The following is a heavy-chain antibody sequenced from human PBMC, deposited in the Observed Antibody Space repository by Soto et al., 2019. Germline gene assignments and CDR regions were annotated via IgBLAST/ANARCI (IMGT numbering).Heavy chain of an antibody. J-gene: IGHJ3*02. Sequence: QVQLVQSGAEVKKPGASVKVSCKASGYTFTSYGISWVRQAPGQGLEWMGWISAYNGNTNYAQKLQGRVTMTTDTSTSTAYMELRSLGSDDTAVYYCARVSHISGWYPRFDAFDIWGQGTMVTVSS. V-gene: IGHV1-18*01. D-gene: IGHD6-19*01. CDR2: ISAYNGNT. CDR3: ARVSHISGWYPRFDAFDI. CDR1: GYTFTSYG.